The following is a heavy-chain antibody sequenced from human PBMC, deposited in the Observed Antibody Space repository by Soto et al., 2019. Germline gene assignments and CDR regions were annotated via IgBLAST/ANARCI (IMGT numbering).Heavy chain of an antibody. D-gene: IGHD2-15*01. J-gene: IGHJ6*02. Sequence: PGGSLRLCDAASEFTFSGYAMDWVREAPVRGLEWVALISFDGKNEYYADSVKGRFTIARDNSRNMVYLEMNGLRPDDTATYFCARPIPRWSYHYGMDVWGHGTTVTVSS. CDR1: EFTFSGYA. CDR2: ISFDGKNE. V-gene: IGHV3-30*04. CDR3: ARPIPRWSYHYGMDV.